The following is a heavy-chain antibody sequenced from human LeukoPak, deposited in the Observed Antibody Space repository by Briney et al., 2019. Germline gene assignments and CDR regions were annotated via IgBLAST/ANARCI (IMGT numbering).Heavy chain of an antibody. V-gene: IGHV4-59*08. Sequence: SETLSLTCTVSGGSISSYYWSWIGQPPGKGLEWIGYIYYSGSTNYNPSLKSRVTISVDTSKNQFSLKLSSVTAADTAVYYCARHGGATYDYWGQGTLVTVSS. CDR3: ARHGGATYDY. CDR1: GGSISSYY. CDR2: IYYSGST. J-gene: IGHJ4*02. D-gene: IGHD1-26*01.